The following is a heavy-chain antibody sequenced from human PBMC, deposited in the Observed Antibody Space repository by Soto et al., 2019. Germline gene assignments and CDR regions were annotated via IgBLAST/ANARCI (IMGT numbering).Heavy chain of an antibody. D-gene: IGHD3-22*01. V-gene: IGHV4-59*01. J-gene: IGHJ1*01. Sequence: SETLSLTCTVSGGSISSYYWSWIRQPPGKGLEWIGYIYYSGSTNYNPSLKSRVTISVDTSKNQFSLKLSSVTAADTAVYYCASAYYYDSSGLPQHWGQGTLVTVSS. CDR1: GGSISSYY. CDR2: IYYSGST. CDR3: ASAYYYDSSGLPQH.